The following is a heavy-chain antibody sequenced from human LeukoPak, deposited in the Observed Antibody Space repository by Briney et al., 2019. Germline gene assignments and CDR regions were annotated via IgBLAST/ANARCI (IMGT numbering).Heavy chain of an antibody. Sequence: ASVKVSCKASGYTFTGYYMHWVRQAPGQGLEWMGWINPNSGGTNYAQKFQGRVTMTRDTSISTAYMELSRLRSDDTAVYYCARGPPRSSPGGSYYMDVWGKGTTVTVSS. CDR1: GYTFTGYY. D-gene: IGHD6-6*01. CDR2: INPNSGGT. CDR3: ARGPPRSSPGGSYYMDV. J-gene: IGHJ6*03. V-gene: IGHV1-2*02.